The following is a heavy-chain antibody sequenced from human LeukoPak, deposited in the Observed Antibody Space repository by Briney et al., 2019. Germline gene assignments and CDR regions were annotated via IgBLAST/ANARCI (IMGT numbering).Heavy chain of an antibody. J-gene: IGHJ5*02. V-gene: IGHV4-59*01. D-gene: IGHD2-2*01. Sequence: PSETLSLTCTVSGGSISSYYWSWIRQPPGKGLEWIGYIYYSGSTNHNPSLKSRVTISVDTSKNQFSLKLSSVTAADTAVYYCARDSRSSVWFDPWGQGTLVTVSS. CDR3: ARDSRSSVWFDP. CDR2: IYYSGST. CDR1: GGSISSYY.